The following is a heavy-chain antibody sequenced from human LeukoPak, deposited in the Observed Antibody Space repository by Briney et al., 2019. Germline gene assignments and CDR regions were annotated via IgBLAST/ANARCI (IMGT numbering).Heavy chain of an antibody. D-gene: IGHD3-22*01. CDR3: ARSPTMIVVVITTSYFDY. V-gene: IGHV3-30-3*01. J-gene: IGHJ4*02. CDR1: GFTFSSYA. CDR2: ISYDGSNK. Sequence: GGSLRLSCAAPGFTFSSYAMHWVRQAPGTGLEWVAVISYDGSNKYYAASVKGRFTISRDNSKNTLYLQMNSLRAEDTAVYYCARSPTMIVVVITTSYFDYWGQGTLVTVSS.